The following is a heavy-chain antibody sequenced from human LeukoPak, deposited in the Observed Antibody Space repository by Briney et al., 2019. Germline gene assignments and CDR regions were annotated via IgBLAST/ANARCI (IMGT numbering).Heavy chain of an antibody. CDR1: GFTLSTYA. Sequence: PGGSLRLSCAASGFTLSTYAMHWVRQAPGKGLEWVAYINGTGFTTYYADSVKGRFTISSDSSKNTLFLQMNSLRAEDTAIYYCAKDGYNWIAFDDWGQGTLVTVSS. J-gene: IGHJ4*02. CDR3: AKDGYNWIAFDD. CDR2: INGTGFTT. D-gene: IGHD1-20*01. V-gene: IGHV3-23*01.